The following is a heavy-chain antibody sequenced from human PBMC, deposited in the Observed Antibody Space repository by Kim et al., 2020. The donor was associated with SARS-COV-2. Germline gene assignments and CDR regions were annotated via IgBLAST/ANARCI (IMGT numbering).Heavy chain of an antibody. CDR1: GFTFDDYA. D-gene: IGHD3-10*01. CDR2: ISWNSGSI. Sequence: GGSLRLSCAASGFTFDDYAMHWVRQAPGKGLEWVSGISWNSGSIGYADSVKGRFTISRDNAKNSLYLQMNSLRAEDTALYYCAKDIRRRVRGAPGTYYYYGMDVWGQGTTVTVSS. CDR3: AKDIRRRVRGAPGTYYYYGMDV. V-gene: IGHV3-9*01. J-gene: IGHJ6*02.